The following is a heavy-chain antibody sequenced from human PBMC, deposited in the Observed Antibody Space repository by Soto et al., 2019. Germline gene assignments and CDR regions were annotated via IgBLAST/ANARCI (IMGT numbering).Heavy chain of an antibody. CDR1: GGSVSSGSYY. D-gene: IGHD2-15*01. CDR3: LRSHSASHLRY. V-gene: IGHV4-61*01. J-gene: IGHJ4*02. CDR2: IYYSGST. Sequence: QVQLQESGPGLVKPSETLSLTCTVSGGSVSSGSYYWSWLRQPPGKGLEWIGYIYYSGSTNYNPSLKSRGTISVYTSKNQFSLNLSSVTAADTAVYYCLRSHSASHLRYWGQGTLVTVSS.